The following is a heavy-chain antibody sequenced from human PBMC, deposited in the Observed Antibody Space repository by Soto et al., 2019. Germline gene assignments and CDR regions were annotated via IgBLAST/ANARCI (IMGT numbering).Heavy chain of an antibody. V-gene: IGHV4-59*01. D-gene: IGHD4-17*01. CDR2: IYYSGST. CDR3: ARRYGYAFDI. Sequence: QVQLQESGPGLVKPSETLSLTCTVSGGSISSYYWSWIRQPPGKGLEWIGYIYYSGSTNYNPSLKTLVTIPVDTSKNQFSLKLSSVTAADTAVYYCARRYGYAFDIWGQGTMVTVSS. CDR1: GGSISSYY. J-gene: IGHJ3*02.